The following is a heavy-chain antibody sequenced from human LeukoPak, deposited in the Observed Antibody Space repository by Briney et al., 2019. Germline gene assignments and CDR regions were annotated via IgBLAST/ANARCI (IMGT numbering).Heavy chain of an antibody. Sequence: GGSLRLSCAASGFTFSNYAMNWVRQAPGKGLEWVSGISGSGGRTYYADSVKGRFTISRDNSKNKLYVQMNSLRAEDTAVYYCAKSAVLAAAGCADYWGQGTLVTVSS. CDR3: AKSAVLAAAGCADY. CDR1: GFTFSNYA. CDR2: ISGSGGRT. J-gene: IGHJ4*02. D-gene: IGHD6-13*01. V-gene: IGHV3-23*01.